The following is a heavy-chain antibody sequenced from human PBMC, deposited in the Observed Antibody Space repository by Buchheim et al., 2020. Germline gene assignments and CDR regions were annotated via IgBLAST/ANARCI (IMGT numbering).Heavy chain of an antibody. CDR1: GFTFSSYG. CDR3: ASGPVAYYYYGMDV. Sequence: VQLVESGGGLVQPGGSLRLSCAASGFTFSSYGMHWVRQAPGKGLEWVAVIWYDGSNKYYADSVKGRFTISRDNSKNTLYLQMNSLRAEDTAVYYCASGPVAYYYYGMDVWGQGTT. D-gene: IGHD2-21*01. V-gene: IGHV3-33*01. CDR2: IWYDGSNK. J-gene: IGHJ6*02.